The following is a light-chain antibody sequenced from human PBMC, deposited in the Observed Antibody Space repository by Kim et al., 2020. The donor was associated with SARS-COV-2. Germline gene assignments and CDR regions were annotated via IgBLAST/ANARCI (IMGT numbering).Light chain of an antibody. CDR3: QVWDSTSDHPYV. V-gene: IGLV3-21*04. CDR1: NIGRIS. Sequence: SYELTQPPSVSVAPGETARITCGGNNIGRISVHWYQQKPGQAPVLVIYYDSDRPSGIPERFSGSNSGNTATLTISRVEAGDEADYYCQVWDSTSDHPYVFGTGTKVTVL. CDR2: YDS. J-gene: IGLJ1*01.